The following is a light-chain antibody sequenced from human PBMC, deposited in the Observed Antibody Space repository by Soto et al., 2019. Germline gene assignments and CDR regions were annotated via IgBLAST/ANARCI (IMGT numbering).Light chain of an antibody. CDR2: AAS. J-gene: IGKJ5*01. V-gene: IGKV1-33*01. CDR3: QQYDNLPPIT. Sequence: DIQMTQYPSSLSASVGDRVTITCRTSQSISSYLNWYQQKPGKAPKLLIYAASSLQSGVPSRFSGSVSGTDFTFTISSLQPEDIATYYGQQYDNLPPITVGQGTRLEIK. CDR1: QSISSY.